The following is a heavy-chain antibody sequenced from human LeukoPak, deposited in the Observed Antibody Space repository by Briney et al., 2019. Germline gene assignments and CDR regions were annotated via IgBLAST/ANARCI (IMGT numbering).Heavy chain of an antibody. CDR1: GFTFSSFG. CDR2: ISYDGSNK. J-gene: IGHJ4*02. CDR3: ANGYNWNDDDPKKFDY. D-gene: IGHD1-20*01. Sequence: GVSLRLSCAASGFTFSSFGMLWVRQAPGKELEGGAVISYDGSNKYYADSVKGRFTISRDNSKNTLYLQMNSLRAEDTAVYYCANGYNWNDDDPKKFDYWGQGTLVTVSS. V-gene: IGHV3-30*18.